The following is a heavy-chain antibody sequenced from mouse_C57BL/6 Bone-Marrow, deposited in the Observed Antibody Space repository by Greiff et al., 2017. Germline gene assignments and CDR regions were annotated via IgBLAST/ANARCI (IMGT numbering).Heavy chain of an antibody. D-gene: IGHD1-1*01. CDR1: GYSFTGYY. CDR2: INPSTGGT. V-gene: IGHV1-42*01. Sequence: EVQRVASGPELVKPGASVKISCKASGYSFTGYYMNWVKQSPEKSLEWIGEINPSTGGTTYNQKFKAKATLTVDKSSSTAYMQLKSLTSEDSAVYYCAREGYYGLGDYWGQGTTLTVSS. CDR3: AREGYYGLGDY. J-gene: IGHJ2*01.